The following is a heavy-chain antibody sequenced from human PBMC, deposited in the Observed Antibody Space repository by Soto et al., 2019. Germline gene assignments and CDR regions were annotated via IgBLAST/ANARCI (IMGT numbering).Heavy chain of an antibody. CDR2: ISYDGSNK. CDR3: ARAPQALTYYYDSSGPVPAEYFQH. D-gene: IGHD3-22*01. CDR1: GFTFISYA. V-gene: IGHV3-30-3*01. J-gene: IGHJ1*01. Sequence: GGSLRLSCAASGFTFISYAMHWVRQAPGKGLEWVAVISYDGSNKYYADSVKGRFTISRDNSKNTLYLQMNSLRAEDTAVYYCARAPQALTYYYDSSGPVPAEYFQHWGQGTLVTVSS.